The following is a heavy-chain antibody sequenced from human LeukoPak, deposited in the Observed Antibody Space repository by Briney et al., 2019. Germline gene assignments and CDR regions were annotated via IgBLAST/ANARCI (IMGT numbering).Heavy chain of an antibody. Sequence: GGSLRLSCAASGFTVSSNYMIWVRQAPGKGLEWVSVIYSGGSTYYADSVKGRFTISRDNSKNTLYLQMNSLRAEDTAVYYCLYDSSGYYYVTPYDAFDIWGQGTMVTVSS. CDR1: GFTVSSNY. J-gene: IGHJ3*02. D-gene: IGHD3-22*01. CDR3: LYDSSGYYYVTPYDAFDI. V-gene: IGHV3-66*01. CDR2: IYSGGST.